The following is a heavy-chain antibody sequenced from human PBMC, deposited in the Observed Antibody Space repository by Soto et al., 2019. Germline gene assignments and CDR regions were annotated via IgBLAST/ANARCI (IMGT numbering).Heavy chain of an antibody. CDR2: IYPDDSDT. J-gene: IGHJ6*02. Sequence: GESLNISCKTSGYTFTNYWIGLVRQMPGKGLEWMGIIYPDDSDTRYSPSFQGQVTFSVDKSITTAYLQWSSLKASDTAIYYCAGTSHCSGGACFNYYYGIDVWGQGTTVTVSS. D-gene: IGHD2-15*01. CDR1: GYTFTNYW. CDR3: AGTSHCSGGACFNYYYGIDV. V-gene: IGHV5-51*01.